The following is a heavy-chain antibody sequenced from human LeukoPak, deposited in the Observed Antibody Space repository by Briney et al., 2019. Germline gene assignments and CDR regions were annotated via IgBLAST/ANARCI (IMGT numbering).Heavy chain of an antibody. CDR1: GYSISSGYY. CDR2: IYHSGST. Sequence: PSETLSLTCTVSGYSISSGYYWGWIRQPPGKGLEWIGEIYHSGSTNYNPSLKSRVTISVDKSKNQFSLKLSSVTAADTAVYYCARDRVADSSGYYYDGDAFDIWGQGTMVTVSS. J-gene: IGHJ3*02. CDR3: ARDRVADSSGYYYDGDAFDI. V-gene: IGHV4-38-2*02. D-gene: IGHD3-22*01.